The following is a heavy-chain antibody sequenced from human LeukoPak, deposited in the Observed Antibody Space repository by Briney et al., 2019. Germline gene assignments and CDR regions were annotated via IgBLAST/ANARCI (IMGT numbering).Heavy chain of an antibody. CDR3: ARVRTAGYCSSTSCQGDYYYMDV. J-gene: IGHJ6*03. D-gene: IGHD2-2*01. V-gene: IGHV1-2*02. CDR1: GYTFTGYY. Sequence: ASVKVSCKASGYTFTGYYMHWVRQAPGQGLEWMGWINPNSGGTNYAQKFQGRVTMTRDTSISTAYMEPSRLRSGDTAVYYCARVRTAGYCSSTSCQGDYYYMDVWGKGTTVTVSS. CDR2: INPNSGGT.